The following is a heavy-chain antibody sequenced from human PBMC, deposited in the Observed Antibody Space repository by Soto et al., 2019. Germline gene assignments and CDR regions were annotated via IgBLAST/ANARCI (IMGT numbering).Heavy chain of an antibody. CDR3: ARDFAPGVIVVVTPGY. CDR2: INAGNGNT. V-gene: IGHV1-3*01. J-gene: IGHJ4*02. Sequence: QVQLVQSGAEVKKPGASVKVSCKASGYTFTSYAMHWVRQAPGQRLEWMGWINAGNGNTKYSQKFQGRVTITRDTSASTAYMELSSLRSEDTAVYYCARDFAPGVIVVVTPGYWGQGTLVTVSS. D-gene: IGHD3-22*01. CDR1: GYTFTSYA.